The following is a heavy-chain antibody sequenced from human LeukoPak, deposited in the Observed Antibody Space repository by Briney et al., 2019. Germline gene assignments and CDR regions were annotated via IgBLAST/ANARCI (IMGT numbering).Heavy chain of an antibody. CDR3: ARGLDSSSWYVY. D-gene: IGHD6-13*01. CDR2: MNPNSGNT. Sequence: ASVKVSCKASGYTFTSYDINWVRQATGQGLEWMGWMNPNSGNTGYAQKFQGRVTMTRNTSISTAYMELSSLRSEDTAVYYCARGLDSSSWYVYWGQGTLATVSS. V-gene: IGHV1-8*01. CDR1: GYTFTSYD. J-gene: IGHJ4*02.